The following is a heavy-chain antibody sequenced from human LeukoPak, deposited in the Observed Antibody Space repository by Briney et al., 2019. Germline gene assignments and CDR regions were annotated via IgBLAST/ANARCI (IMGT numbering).Heavy chain of an antibody. Sequence: SGPTLVNPTQTLTLPCTYSGFSLTTSGAGVGWIRQPPGKALEWLALIYWDDDNRYSPSLKGRLTSTKDTSKKKVVLTMTNMDPVDTATYYCAHRRGASYYVYWGQGTVGTVSS. CDR2: IYWDDDN. V-gene: IGHV2-5*02. J-gene: IGHJ4*02. CDR1: GFSLTTSGAG. D-gene: IGHD1-26*01. CDR3: AHRRGASYYVY.